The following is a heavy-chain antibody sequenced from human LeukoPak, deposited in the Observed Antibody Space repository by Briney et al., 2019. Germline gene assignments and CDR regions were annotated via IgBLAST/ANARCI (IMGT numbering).Heavy chain of an antibody. Sequence: SVKVSCKASGGTFSSYAISWVRQAPGQGLEWMGGIIPIFGTANYAQKFQGRVTITADESTSTAYMELSSLRSEDTAVYYCARAPLVGATYYLLYYFGYWGQGTLVTVSS. CDR1: GGTFSSYA. CDR3: ARAPLVGATYYLLYYFGY. CDR2: IIPIFGTA. V-gene: IGHV1-69*01. D-gene: IGHD1-26*01. J-gene: IGHJ4*02.